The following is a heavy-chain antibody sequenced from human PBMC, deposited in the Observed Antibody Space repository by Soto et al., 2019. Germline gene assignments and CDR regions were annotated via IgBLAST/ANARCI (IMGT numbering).Heavy chain of an antibody. J-gene: IGHJ4*02. D-gene: IGHD2-8*01. CDR3: TAGKLYPSLDFDY. CDR2: IRSKAYGGTT. CDR1: GFTFNDYT. Sequence: GGSLRLSCTASGFTFNDYTLSWVRQAPGKGLEWVGFIRSKAYGGTTEYAASVKGRFTISRDDSKSIAYLQMNSLKTEDTAVYYCTAGKLYPSLDFDYWGQGTLVTVSA. V-gene: IGHV3-49*04.